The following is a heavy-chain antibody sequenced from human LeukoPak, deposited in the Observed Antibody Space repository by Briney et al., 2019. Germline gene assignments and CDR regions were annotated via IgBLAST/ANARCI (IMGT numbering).Heavy chain of an antibody. Sequence: SETLSLTCTVSGGSISTYYWSWIRQPAGKGLEWIGRIYSSGSTNYNPSLKSRVTISVDTSKNQFSLKLSSVTAADTAVYYCARGNLNYYDIEYYFDYWGQGTLVTVSS. CDR3: ARGNLNYYDIEYYFDY. D-gene: IGHD3-22*01. CDR2: IYSSGST. V-gene: IGHV4-4*07. J-gene: IGHJ4*02. CDR1: GGSISTYY.